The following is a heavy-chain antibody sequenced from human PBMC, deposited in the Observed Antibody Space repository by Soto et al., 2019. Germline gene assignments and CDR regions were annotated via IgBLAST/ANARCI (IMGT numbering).Heavy chain of an antibody. CDR2: ILCFFETS. V-gene: IGHV1-69*01. D-gene: IGHD3-16*01. Sequence: SGKVSGAASGGSFLNYVTIDLRRARGHGLGRLGWILCFFETSTYAQKFQGRVTITADDSTSTVSMEMSNLRSEDTAVYFCSFNSASNSYSIYDFWGRGTLVTVSS. CDR3: SFNSASNSYSIYDF. J-gene: IGHJ4*02. CDR1: GGSFLNYV.